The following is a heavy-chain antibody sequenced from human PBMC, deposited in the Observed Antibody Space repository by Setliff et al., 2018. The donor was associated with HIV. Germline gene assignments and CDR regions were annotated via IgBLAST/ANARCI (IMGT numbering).Heavy chain of an antibody. J-gene: IGHJ4*02. Sequence: VKVSCKASGYTFTGYFMHWVRQAPGQGLEWMGWINPNSGATNYAQKFQGRVTMTRDTSISTAYMELSRLRSDDTAVYYCATGRDSSGYYFLADYWGRGTLVTVSS. CDR2: INPNSGAT. D-gene: IGHD3-22*01. CDR3: ATGRDSSGYYFLADY. V-gene: IGHV1-2*02. CDR1: GYTFTGYF.